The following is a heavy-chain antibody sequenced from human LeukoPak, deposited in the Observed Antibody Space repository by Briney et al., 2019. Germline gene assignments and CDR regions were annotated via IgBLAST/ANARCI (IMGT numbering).Heavy chain of an antibody. Sequence: ASVKVSCXASGYTFTGYYMHWVRQAPGQGLEWMGWINPNSGGTNYAQKFQGRVTMTRDTSISTAYMELSRLRSDDTAVYYCARDSYSSGWFSDYWGQGTLVTAS. D-gene: IGHD6-19*01. CDR1: GYTFTGYY. V-gene: IGHV1-2*02. J-gene: IGHJ4*02. CDR2: INPNSGGT. CDR3: ARDSYSSGWFSDY.